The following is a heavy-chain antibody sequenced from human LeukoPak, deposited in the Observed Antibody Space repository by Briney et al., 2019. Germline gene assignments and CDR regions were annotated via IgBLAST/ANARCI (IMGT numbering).Heavy chain of an antibody. CDR2: ISSSSSYI. J-gene: IGHJ4*02. V-gene: IGHV3-21*01. Sequence: GGSLRLSCAASGFTFSSYSMNWVRQAPGEGLEWVSSISSSSSYIYYADPVKGRFTISRDNAKNSLYLQMNSLRAEDTAVYYCARDSAAGTIDYWGQGTLVTVSS. CDR1: GFTFSSYS. CDR3: ARDSAAGTIDY. D-gene: IGHD6-13*01.